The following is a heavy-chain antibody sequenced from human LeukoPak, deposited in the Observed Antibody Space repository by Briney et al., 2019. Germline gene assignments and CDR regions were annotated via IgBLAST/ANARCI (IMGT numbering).Heavy chain of an antibody. CDR1: GFTVSSKY. CDR3: ARDWPLEY. J-gene: IGHJ4*02. Sequence: PGGSMRLSCAASGFTVSSKYMNWVRQAPGKGLEWVSVIYSGGTTYYADSVKGRFTMSSDSSKNTLYLQMNSLRAEDTAVYYCARDWPLEYWGPGTMGTVSS. CDR2: IYSGGTT. D-gene: IGHD2-21*01. V-gene: IGHV3-66*02.